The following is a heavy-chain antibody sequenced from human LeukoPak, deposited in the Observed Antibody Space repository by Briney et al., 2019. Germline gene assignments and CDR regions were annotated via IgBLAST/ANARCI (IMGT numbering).Heavy chain of an antibody. CDR3: AHLVVTIDWRSYFDY. J-gene: IGHJ4*02. CDR1: DFSLSTPGMG. V-gene: IGHV2-5*01. Sequence: SGPTLVNPTQTLTLTCTFSDFSLSTPGMGVGWIRQPPGKALEWLSFIYYNDDKRYSPSLRSRLTITRDTSKNQVVLAMTNMDPADTATYYCAHLVVTIDWRSYFDYWGQGALVTVSS. D-gene: IGHD3-9*01. CDR2: IYYNDDK.